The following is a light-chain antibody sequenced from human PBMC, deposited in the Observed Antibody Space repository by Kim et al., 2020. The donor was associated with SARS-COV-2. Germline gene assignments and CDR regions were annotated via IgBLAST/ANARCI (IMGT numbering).Light chain of an antibody. CDR3: QKYISAPLT. CDR1: QDIRNY. Sequence: DSVGDRVTITGRASQDIRNYLAWYQQKPGRAPNLLIADTSTLQSGVPSRFRGRGSGTEFTLTITSLQPEDVGTYYCQKYISAPLTFGGGTKVDIK. V-gene: IGKV1-27*01. J-gene: IGKJ4*01. CDR2: DTS.